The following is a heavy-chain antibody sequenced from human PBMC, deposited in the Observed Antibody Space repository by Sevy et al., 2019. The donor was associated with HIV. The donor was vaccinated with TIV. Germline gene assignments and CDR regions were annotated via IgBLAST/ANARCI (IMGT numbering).Heavy chain of an antibody. Sequence: ASVKVSCKASGGTFSSYAISWVRQAPGQGLEWMGGIIPIFGTANYAQKFQGRVTITADESTSTAYMELGSLGSEDTAVYYCARGPGYCSGGSCSRPLFDYCGQGTLVTVSS. CDR2: IIPIFGTA. CDR1: GGTFSSYA. V-gene: IGHV1-69*13. D-gene: IGHD2-15*01. CDR3: ARGPGYCSGGSCSRPLFDY. J-gene: IGHJ4*02.